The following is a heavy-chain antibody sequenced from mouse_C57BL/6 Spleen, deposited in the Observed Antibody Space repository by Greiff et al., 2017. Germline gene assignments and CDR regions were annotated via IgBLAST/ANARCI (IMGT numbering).Heavy chain of an antibody. D-gene: IGHD2-1*01. CDR3: ARFDYGNYGAMDY. CDR1: GYAFTNYL. J-gene: IGHJ4*01. V-gene: IGHV1-54*01. Sequence: VQLVESGAELVRPGTSVKVSCKASGYAFTNYLIEWVKQRPGQGLEWIGVINPGSGGTNYNEKFKGKATLTADKSSSTAYMQLSSLTSEDSAVYFCARFDYGNYGAMDYWGQGTSVTVSS. CDR2: INPGSGGT.